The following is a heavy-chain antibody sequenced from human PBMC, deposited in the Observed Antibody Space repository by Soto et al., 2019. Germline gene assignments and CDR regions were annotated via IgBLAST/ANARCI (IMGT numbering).Heavy chain of an antibody. V-gene: IGHV3-23*01. CDR1: GFTFSSYA. CDR2: ISASGGTT. Sequence: EVQLLESGGGLVQPGGSLRLSCAASGFTFSSYAMSWVRQAPGKGLEWVSAISASGGTTYYADSVKGRFTISRDNSKNTLYLQMNSLRAEDTAVYYCAAPPDNYYDSCWGRWLDPWGQGTLVTVSS. J-gene: IGHJ5*02. D-gene: IGHD3-22*01. CDR3: AAPPDNYYDSCWGRWLDP.